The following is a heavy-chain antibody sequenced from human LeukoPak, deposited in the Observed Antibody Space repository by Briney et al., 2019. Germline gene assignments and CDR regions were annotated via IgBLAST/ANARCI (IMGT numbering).Heavy chain of an antibody. J-gene: IGHJ3*02. CDR1: GFTFSTYD. CDR2: ISGTHAGRQGTT. V-gene: IGHV3-23*01. Sequence: GGSLRLSCAASGFTFSTYDMSWVRQTPGKGLEWVSAISGTHAGRQGTTYYADSVKDRFTISRDDSKNTLYLQMHSLRAEDTAIYFCAKGGYFSYDMWGQGTKVTVSP. D-gene: IGHD5-18*01. CDR3: AKGGYFSYDM.